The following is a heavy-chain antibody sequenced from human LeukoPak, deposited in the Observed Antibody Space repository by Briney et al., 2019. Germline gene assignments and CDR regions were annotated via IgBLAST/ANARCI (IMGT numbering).Heavy chain of an antibody. CDR2: IYYGGST. J-gene: IGHJ4*02. Sequence: SETLSLTCTVSGGSISSFYWSWIRQPPGKGLEWIGHIYYGGSTNYNPSLKSRVTISEDTSKNQFSLKLSSVTAADTAVYYCARVNMVRGTDYWGQGTLVTVSS. V-gene: IGHV4-59*08. D-gene: IGHD3-10*01. CDR3: ARVNMVRGTDY. CDR1: GGSISSFY.